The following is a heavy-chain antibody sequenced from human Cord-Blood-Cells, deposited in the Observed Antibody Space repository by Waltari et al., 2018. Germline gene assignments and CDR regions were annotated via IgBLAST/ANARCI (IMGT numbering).Heavy chain of an antibody. CDR2: IYSGGST. D-gene: IGHD3-16*01. V-gene: IGHV3-53*01. J-gene: IGHJ4*02. Sequence: EVQLVESGGGLIQPGGSLRLSCAASGFTVSSHHMRWVRQAPGKGREWVSVIYSGGSTYYADSVEGRFIISRDNSKNTLYLQMNSLRAEDTAVYYCARGPFVRVGALDYWGQGTLVTVSS. CDR3: ARGPFVRVGALDY. CDR1: GFTVSSHH.